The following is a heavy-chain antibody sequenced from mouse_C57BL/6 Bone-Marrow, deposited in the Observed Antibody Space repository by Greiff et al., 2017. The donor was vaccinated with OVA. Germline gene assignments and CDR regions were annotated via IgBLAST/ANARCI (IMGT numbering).Heavy chain of an antibody. V-gene: IGHV1-26*01. Sequence: VHVKQSGPELVKPGASVKISCKASGYTFTDYYMNWVKQSHGKSLEWIGDINPNNGGTSYNQKFKGKATLTVDKSSSTAYMELRSLTSEDSAVYYCARSGDYDVAYWGQGTLVTVSA. CDR1: GYTFTDYY. CDR3: ARSGDYDVAY. CDR2: INPNNGGT. J-gene: IGHJ3*01. D-gene: IGHD2-4*01.